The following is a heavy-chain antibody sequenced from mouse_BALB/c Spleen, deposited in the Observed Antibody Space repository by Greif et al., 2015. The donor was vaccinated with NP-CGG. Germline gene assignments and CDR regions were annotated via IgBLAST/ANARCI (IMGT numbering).Heavy chain of an antibody. D-gene: IGHD1-2*01. CDR1: GFTFTDYY. J-gene: IGHJ4*01. V-gene: IGHV7-3*02. CDR2: IRNKANGYTT. CDR3: ARDIDGYYAMDY. Sequence: EVHLVESGGGLVQPGGSLRLSCATSGFTFTDYYMSGVRQPPGKALEWLGFIRNKANGYTTEYSASVKGRFTISRDNSQSILYLQRDTLRAEDSATYYCARDIDGYYAMDYWGQGTSVTVSS.